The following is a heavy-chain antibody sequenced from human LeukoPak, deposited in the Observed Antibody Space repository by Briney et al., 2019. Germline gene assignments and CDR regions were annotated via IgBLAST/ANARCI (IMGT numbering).Heavy chain of an antibody. Sequence: PGGSLRLSCAASGVTFSSYSMNWVRQAPGKGLEWVSSISISRSYIYYAYSVKGRFTISRDNTKNSLHLPMHSLRAEDTAVYYCARDRFITMVREPNWFDPWGQGTLVTVSS. CDR1: GVTFSSYS. J-gene: IGHJ5*02. CDR3: ARDRFITMVREPNWFDP. D-gene: IGHD3-10*01. V-gene: IGHV3-21*01. CDR2: ISISRSYI.